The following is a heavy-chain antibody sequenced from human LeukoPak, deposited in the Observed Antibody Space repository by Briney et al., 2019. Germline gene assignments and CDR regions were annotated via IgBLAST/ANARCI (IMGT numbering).Heavy chain of an antibody. CDR3: ARNGAAGTPNRFFNWFDP. V-gene: IGHV5-51*01. CDR1: GYSFTTYW. Sequence: GESLKISCKGSGYSFTTYWIAWVRQMPGEGLEWMGLIYPGNSDTRYSPSFQGQVAFSADKSIDTAYLQWNSLQASDTAIYYCARNGAAGTPNRFFNWFDPWGQGTLVTVSS. D-gene: IGHD6-13*01. CDR2: IYPGNSDT. J-gene: IGHJ5*02.